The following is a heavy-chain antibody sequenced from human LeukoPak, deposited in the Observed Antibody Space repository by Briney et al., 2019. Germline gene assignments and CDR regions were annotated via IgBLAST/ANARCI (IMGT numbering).Heavy chain of an antibody. CDR3: ARDIISYCGGDCYFSANDAFDI. CDR1: GCTFTSYG. CDR2: ISAYNGNT. V-gene: IGHV1-18*01. Sequence: ASVKVSCKASGCTFTSYGISWVRQAPGQGLEWMGWISAYNGNTNYAQKLQGRVTMTTDTSTSTAYMELRSLRSDDTAVYYCARDIISYCGGDCYFSANDAFDIWGQGTMVTVSS. J-gene: IGHJ3*02. D-gene: IGHD2-21*02.